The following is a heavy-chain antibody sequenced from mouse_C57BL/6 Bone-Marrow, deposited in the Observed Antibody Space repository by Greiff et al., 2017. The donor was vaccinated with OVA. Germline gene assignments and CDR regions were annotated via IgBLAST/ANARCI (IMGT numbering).Heavy chain of an antibody. Sequence: QVQLQQSGAELVRPGASVTLSCKASGYTFTDYEMHWVQQTPVHGLEWIGAIDPETGGTAYNQKFKGKAILTADKSSSTAYMELRSLTSEDSAVYYCTKIYYGYDEGYYYAMDYWGQGTSVTVSS. J-gene: IGHJ4*01. V-gene: IGHV1-15*01. CDR3: TKIYYGYDEGYYYAMDY. CDR1: GYTFTDYE. CDR2: IDPETGGT. D-gene: IGHD2-2*01.